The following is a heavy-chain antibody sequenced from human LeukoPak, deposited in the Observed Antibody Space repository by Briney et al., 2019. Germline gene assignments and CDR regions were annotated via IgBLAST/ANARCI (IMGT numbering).Heavy chain of an antibody. V-gene: IGHV3-9*01. CDR1: GFTFDDYA. Sequence: QTGGSLRLSCAASGFTFDDYAMHWVRQAPGKGLEWVSGISWNSGSIGYADSVKGRFTISRDNAKNSLYLQMNSLRAEDTALYYCAKDISSGWADAFDIWGQGTMVTVSS. J-gene: IGHJ3*02. CDR2: ISWNSGSI. D-gene: IGHD6-19*01. CDR3: AKDISSGWADAFDI.